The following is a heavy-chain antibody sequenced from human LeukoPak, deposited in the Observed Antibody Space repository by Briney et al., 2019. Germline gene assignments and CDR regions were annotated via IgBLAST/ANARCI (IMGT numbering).Heavy chain of an antibody. Sequence: GGSLRLSCAASGFTFSIYAMSWVRQAPGKGLQWVSSITSRGESTWYVDSVKGRFTITRDNSENTLYLQMHSLRAEDTAVYYCARDRPNYCGSDGHYYRRNGDYWGRGTLVSVSS. V-gene: IGHV3-23*01. CDR3: ARDRPNYCGSDGHYYRRNGDY. CDR1: GFTFSIYA. J-gene: IGHJ4*02. CDR2: ITSRGEST. D-gene: IGHD3-10*01.